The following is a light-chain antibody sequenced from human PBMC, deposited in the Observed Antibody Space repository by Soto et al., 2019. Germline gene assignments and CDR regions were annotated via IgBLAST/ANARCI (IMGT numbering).Light chain of an antibody. CDR1: SSDVGSYNL. J-gene: IGLJ3*02. CDR2: EGS. CDR3: RSYAGSSTFTV. V-gene: IGLV2-23*03. Sequence: QSALTQPASVSGSPGQSITISCTGTSSDVGSYNLVSWYQHHPGKAPKLMIYEGSERPSGVSNRFSGSKSGNTASLTISGLQAEDEADYYCRSYAGSSTFTVFGGGTKVTVL.